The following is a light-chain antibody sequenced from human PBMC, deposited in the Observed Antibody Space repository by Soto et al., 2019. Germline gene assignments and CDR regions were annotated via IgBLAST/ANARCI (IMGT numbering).Light chain of an antibody. CDR1: QSVSSN. Sequence: EIVLTQSPGTLSLSPGERATLSCRASQSVSSNLAWYQQKPGQAPRLLIYGASTRATGIPARFSGSGSGTEFTLTISSLQSEDFAVYYCQQYNNWPPVLTFGGGTKV. CDR2: GAS. CDR3: QQYNNWPPVLT. J-gene: IGKJ4*01. V-gene: IGKV3-15*01.